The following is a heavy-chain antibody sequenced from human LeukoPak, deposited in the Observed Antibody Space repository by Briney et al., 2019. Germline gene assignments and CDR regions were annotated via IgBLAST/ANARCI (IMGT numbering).Heavy chain of an antibody. CDR2: IQYDGSNE. CDR1: GFTFNTYG. V-gene: IGHV3-30*02. Sequence: GGSLRLSCEASGFTFNTYGMHWVRQAPGKGLEWVAYIQYDGSNEQYADSVKGRFSISRDSSKNILYLQMNSLRAEDTAVYYCAKDRCSNGVGCYYYYMDVWGKGTTVTISS. J-gene: IGHJ6*03. CDR3: AKDRCSNGVGCYYYYMDV. D-gene: IGHD2-8*01.